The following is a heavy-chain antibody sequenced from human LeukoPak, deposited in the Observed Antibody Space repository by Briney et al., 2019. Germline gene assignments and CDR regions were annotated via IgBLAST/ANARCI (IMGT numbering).Heavy chain of an antibody. V-gene: IGHV3-7*01. J-gene: IGHJ3*02. CDR3: ARVDGDYVAFDI. D-gene: IGHD4-17*01. CDR2: IKQDGSEK. CDR1: GLTFTTYA. Sequence: PGGSLRLSCAASGLTFTTYAMNWVRQAPGKGLEWVANIKQDGSEKYYVDSVKGRFTISRDNAKNSLYLQMNSLRAEDTAVYYCARVDGDYVAFDIWGQGTMVTVSS.